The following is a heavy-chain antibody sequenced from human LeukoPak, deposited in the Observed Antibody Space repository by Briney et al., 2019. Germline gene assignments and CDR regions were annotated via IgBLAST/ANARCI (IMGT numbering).Heavy chain of an antibody. CDR2: IHYSGST. J-gene: IGHJ6*03. V-gene: IGHV4-59*01. CDR1: GGSITNYY. Sequence: SETLSLTCTVSGGSITNYYWSWIRQPPGKGLEWIGYIHYSGSTNYNPSLKSRVTISVDTSKNQFSLILSSVTAADTAVYFCARDRRGVGPDAYYYYYMDVWGKGTTVTVSS. D-gene: IGHD1-26*01. CDR3: ARDRRGVGPDAYYYYYMDV.